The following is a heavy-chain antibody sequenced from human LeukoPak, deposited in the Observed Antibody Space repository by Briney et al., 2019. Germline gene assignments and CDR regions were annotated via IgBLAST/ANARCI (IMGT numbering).Heavy chain of an antibody. V-gene: IGHV3-23*01. J-gene: IGHJ4*02. Sequence: PGGSLRLSCAASGFTFRSYAMSWVRQAPGKGLEWVSAISGSGGSTYYADSVKGRFTISRDNSKNTLYLQMNSLRAEDTAVYYCAKTSGYSGYEYFDYWGQGTLVTVSS. D-gene: IGHD5-12*01. CDR3: AKTSGYSGYEYFDY. CDR1: GFTFRSYA. CDR2: ISGSGGST.